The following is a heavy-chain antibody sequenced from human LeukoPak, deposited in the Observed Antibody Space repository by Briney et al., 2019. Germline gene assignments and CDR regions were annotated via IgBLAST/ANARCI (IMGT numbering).Heavy chain of an antibody. Sequence: GGSLRLSCAASGFTFSSYAMSWVRQAPGRGLEWVSAISGGGGSTYYADSVKGRFTISRDNSKNTLYLQMNSLRAEDTAVYYCAKPSGDAFDIWGQGTMVTVSS. D-gene: IGHD1-26*01. CDR3: AKPSGDAFDI. CDR2: ISGGGGST. V-gene: IGHV3-23*01. J-gene: IGHJ3*02. CDR1: GFTFSSYA.